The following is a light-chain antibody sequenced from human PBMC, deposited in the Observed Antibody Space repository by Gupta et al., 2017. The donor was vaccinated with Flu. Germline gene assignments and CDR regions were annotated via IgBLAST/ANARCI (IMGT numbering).Light chain of an antibody. V-gene: IGKV3-20*01. Sequence: ERATLSCRASESASSKYLAWYQQKPGQAPRLLMYGASSRATGTADRFSGSGSGTDFSLTISSLEPEDFAVYYCHHYGNSPRTFGQGTKVEIK. J-gene: IGKJ1*01. CDR3: HHYGNSPRT. CDR1: ESASSKY. CDR2: GAS.